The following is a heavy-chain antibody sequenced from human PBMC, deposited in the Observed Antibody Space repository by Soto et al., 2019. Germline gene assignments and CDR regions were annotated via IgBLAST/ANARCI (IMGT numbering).Heavy chain of an antibody. CDR1: GYTFTMYY. CDR3: AIIPGATGSNY. V-gene: IGHV1-46*03. CDR2: INPSGGST. J-gene: IGHJ4*02. D-gene: IGHD2-2*01. Sequence: ASVKVSCKASGYTFTMYYMHWVRQAPGQGLEWMGIINPSGGSTSYAQKFQGRVTMARDTSTSTVFMELSSLGSEDTAVYYCAIIPGATGSNYWGQGTLVTVSS.